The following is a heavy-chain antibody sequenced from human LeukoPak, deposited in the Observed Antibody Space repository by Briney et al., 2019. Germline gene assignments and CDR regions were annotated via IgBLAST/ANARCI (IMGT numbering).Heavy chain of an antibody. V-gene: IGHV4-30-4*08. D-gene: IGHD1/OR15-1a*01. J-gene: IGHJ4*02. CDR3: ARALDRNRAGDHFDY. CDR1: GGSISSGDYY. CDR2: IYYSGST. Sequence: SETLSLTCTVSGGSISSGDYYWSWIRQPPGKGLEWIGYIYYSGSTYYNPSLKSRVTISVDTSKNQFSLKLSSVTAADTAVYYCARALDRNRAGDHFDYWGQGTLVTVSS.